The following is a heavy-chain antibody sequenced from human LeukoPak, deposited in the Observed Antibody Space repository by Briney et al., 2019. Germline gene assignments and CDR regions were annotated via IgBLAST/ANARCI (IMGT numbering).Heavy chain of an antibody. V-gene: IGHV1-2*02. CDR1: GYTFTVYY. J-gene: IGHJ4*02. CDR3: ARGRVYYDSSGDFDY. Sequence: ASVKVSCKASGYTFTVYYMHWVRQAPGQGLEWMGWINPNSGGTNYAQKFQGRVTMTRDTSISTAYMELSRLRSDDTAVYYCARGRVYYDSSGDFDYWGQGTLVTVSS. CDR2: INPNSGGT. D-gene: IGHD3-22*01.